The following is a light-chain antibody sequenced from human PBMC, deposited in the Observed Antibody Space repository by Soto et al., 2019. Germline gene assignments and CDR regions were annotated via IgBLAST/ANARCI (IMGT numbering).Light chain of an antibody. J-gene: IGKJ4*01. CDR3: QQRRNLLS. V-gene: IGKV3-11*01. CDR1: QSVDTF. CDR2: DSS. Sequence: EIVLTQSPDTLSLSPGDRATLSCRASQSVDTFLSWYQQKPGQAPRLFIYDSSTRAAGIPDRFSGSGSGTDFTLTISILAPEDFAVYYCQQRRNLLSFGGGTKVEIK.